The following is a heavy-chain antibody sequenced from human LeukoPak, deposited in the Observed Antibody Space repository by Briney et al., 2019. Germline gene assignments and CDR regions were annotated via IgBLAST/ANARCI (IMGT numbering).Heavy chain of an antibody. CDR2: IKQDGSEE. J-gene: IGHJ4*02. D-gene: IGHD2-15*01. Sequence: PGGSLRLSCEASGFTFSNYWMGWVRQAPGKGLEWVANIKQDGSEEYYVDSVKGRFTISRDNAKNSLYLQMNSLRAEDTAMYYCERDRYCSGCGCYSIGYFDYWGQGTLVTVSS. CDR3: ERDRYCSGCGCYSIGYFDY. V-gene: IGHV3-7*01. CDR1: GFTFSNYW.